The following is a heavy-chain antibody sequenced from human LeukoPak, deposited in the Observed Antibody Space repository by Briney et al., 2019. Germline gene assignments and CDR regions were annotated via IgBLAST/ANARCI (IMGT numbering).Heavy chain of an antibody. J-gene: IGHJ4*02. D-gene: IGHD4-17*01. Sequence: SETLSLTCTVSGGSISGAYWSWIRQPPGKGLEWIAYMYNSGSTNYNPSLKSRVTISIDTSKNQFSLKLSSLTAADTAIYYCARGIESYGDYGYWGQGILVTVSS. V-gene: IGHV4-59*01. CDR1: GGSISGAY. CDR3: ARGIESYGDYGY. CDR2: MYNSGST.